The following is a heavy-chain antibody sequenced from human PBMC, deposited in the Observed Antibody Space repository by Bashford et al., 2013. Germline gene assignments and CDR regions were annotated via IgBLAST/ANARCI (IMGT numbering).Heavy chain of an antibody. CDR2: INLTLTWCX. Sequence: ASVKVSCKALEAPSATWYQLAAQAPGQGLEWMGWINLTLTWCXKYAEXFQGRLSMTTDLSTSTAYMELTSLTSDDTAVYYCTREGTLSTSGWYTGSQPYDSYGMDVWGQGTTVTVSS. CDR1: EAPSATW. CDR3: TREGTLSTSGWYTGSQPYDSYGMDV. D-gene: IGHD6-19*01. V-gene: IGHV1-18*01. J-gene: IGHJ6*02.